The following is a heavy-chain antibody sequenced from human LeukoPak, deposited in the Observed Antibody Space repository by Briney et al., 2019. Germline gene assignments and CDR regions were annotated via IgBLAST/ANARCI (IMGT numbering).Heavy chain of an antibody. CDR2: ISGSGGSA. D-gene: IGHD6-13*01. J-gene: IGHJ4*02. CDR1: GFTFSSYA. V-gene: IGHV3-23*01. Sequence: GGSLRLSCAASGFTFSSYAMSWVRQAPGKGLEWVSAISGSGGSAYYADSVKGRFTISRDNSKNTLYLQMNSLRAEDTAVYYCAKTPQQLVFLFDYWGQGTLVTVSS. CDR3: AKTPQQLVFLFDY.